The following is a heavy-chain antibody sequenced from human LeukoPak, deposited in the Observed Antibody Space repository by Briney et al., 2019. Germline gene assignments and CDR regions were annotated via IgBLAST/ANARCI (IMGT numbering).Heavy chain of an antibody. CDR2: ISSTSIYI. J-gene: IGHJ3*02. CDR1: GFAFSTYS. CDR3: ARGADYSNYDVAFDI. V-gene: IGHV3-21*01. Sequence: GGSLRLSCAASGFAFSTYSMDWVRQAPGKGLEWVSSISSTSIYIYYADSVKGRFTISRDNSKNTLYLQMNSLRAEDTAVYYCARGADYSNYDVAFDIWGQGTMVTVSS. D-gene: IGHD4-11*01.